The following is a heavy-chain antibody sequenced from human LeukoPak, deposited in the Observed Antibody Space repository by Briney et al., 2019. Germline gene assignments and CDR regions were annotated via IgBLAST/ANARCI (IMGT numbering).Heavy chain of an antibody. CDR3: ARGRQVGGVIVLDAFDI. CDR1: GFTFSSYA. CDR2: ISYDGSNK. J-gene: IGHJ3*02. V-gene: IGHV3-30-3*01. D-gene: IGHD3-16*02. Sequence: PGGSLRLSCAASGFTFSSYAMHWVRLAPGKGLEWVAVISYDGSNKYYADSVKGRFTISRDNSKNTLYLQMNSLRAEDTAVYYCARGRQVGGVIVLDAFDIWGQGTMVTVSS.